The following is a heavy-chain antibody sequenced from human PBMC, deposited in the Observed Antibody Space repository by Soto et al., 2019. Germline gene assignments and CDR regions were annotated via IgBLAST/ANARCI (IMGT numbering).Heavy chain of an antibody. CDR3: ATYYYHSSASLGYFQH. D-gene: IGHD3-22*01. CDR1: GFTFSNYA. CDR2: ISGSGDST. V-gene: IGHV3-23*01. Sequence: PGGSLRLSCAASGFTFSNYAMTWVRQAPGKGLEWVSTISGSGDSTYYADSVKGRFTISRDNSKNTLYLQMNSLRAEDTALYYCATYYYHSSASLGYFQHWGQGTLVTVSS. J-gene: IGHJ1*01.